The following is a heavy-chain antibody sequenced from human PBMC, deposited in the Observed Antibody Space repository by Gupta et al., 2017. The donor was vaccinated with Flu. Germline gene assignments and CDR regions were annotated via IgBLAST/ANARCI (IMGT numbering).Heavy chain of an antibody. CDR3: ARWDRYDSSGYSDY. CDR2: INHSGST. V-gene: IGHV4-34*01. CDR1: GGSFSGYY. D-gene: IGHD3-22*01. Sequence: QVQLQQWGAGLLKPSETLSLTCAVYGGSFSGYYWSWIRQPPGKGLEWIGEINHSGSTNYNPALKSRVTISVDTSKNQFSLKLRSVTAADTAVYCCARWDRYDSSGYSDYWGQGTLVTVSS. J-gene: IGHJ4*02.